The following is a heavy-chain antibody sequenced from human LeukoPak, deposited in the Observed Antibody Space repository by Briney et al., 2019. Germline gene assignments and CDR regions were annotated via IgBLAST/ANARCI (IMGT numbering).Heavy chain of an antibody. V-gene: IGHV1-24*01. CDR1: GYTLTELS. CDR3: ATTLGVGATTAFDI. CDR2: FDPEDGET. Sequence: ASVKVSCKVSGYTLTELSMHWVRQAPGKGLEWMGGFDPEDGETIYAQKFQGRVTMTEDTATDTAYMELSSMRSGDMDVYYCATTLGVGATTAFDIWGQGTMVTVSS. J-gene: IGHJ3*02. D-gene: IGHD1-26*01.